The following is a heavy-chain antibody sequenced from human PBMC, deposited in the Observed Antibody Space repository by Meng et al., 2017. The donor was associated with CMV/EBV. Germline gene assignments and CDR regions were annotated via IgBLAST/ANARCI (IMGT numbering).Heavy chain of an antibody. Sequence: SETLSLTCTVSGGSISSYYWSWIRQPPGKGLEWIGYIYYSGSTNYNPSLKSRVTISVDTSKNQFSLKLSSVTAADTAVYYFARDVTIFGTRRGMDVWGQGTTVTVSS. V-gene: IGHV4-59*01. J-gene: IGHJ6*02. CDR1: GGSISSYY. CDR3: ARDVTIFGTRRGMDV. CDR2: IYYSGST. D-gene: IGHD3-3*01.